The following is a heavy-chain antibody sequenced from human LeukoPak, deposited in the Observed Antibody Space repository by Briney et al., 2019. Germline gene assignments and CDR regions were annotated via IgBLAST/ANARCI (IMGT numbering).Heavy chain of an antibody. V-gene: IGHV3-30*18. CDR2: ISYDGSNK. CDR1: GFTFSSYG. D-gene: IGHD6-19*01. Sequence: GSLRLSCAASGFTFSSYGMHWVRQAPGKGLEWVAVISYDGSNKYYADSVKGRFTISRDNSKNTLYLQMNSLRAEDTAVYYCAKDPGYASAWESVNWFDSWGQGTLVTVSS. CDR3: AKDPGYASAWESVNWFDS. J-gene: IGHJ5*01.